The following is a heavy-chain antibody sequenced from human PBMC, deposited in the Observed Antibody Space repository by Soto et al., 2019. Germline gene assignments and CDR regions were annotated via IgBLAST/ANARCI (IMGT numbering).Heavy chain of an antibody. D-gene: IGHD2-2*01. V-gene: IGHV3-73*01. Sequence: GSLRLSCAASGFTFGASNLQWVRQASGKGLEWLGRIGSKGETYATTYAASVKGRFTISRDDSKKTAYLQMNNLESEDTAVYYCARGEERVAMPSGYWGQGTLVTVSS. CDR1: GFTFGASN. J-gene: IGHJ4*02. CDR2: IGSKGETYAT. CDR3: ARGEERVAMPSGY.